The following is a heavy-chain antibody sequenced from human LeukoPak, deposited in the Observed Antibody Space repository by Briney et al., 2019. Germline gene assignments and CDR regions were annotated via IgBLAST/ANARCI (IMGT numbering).Heavy chain of an antibody. CDR1: GGSISYYY. V-gene: IGHV4-59*01. CDR2: IYYNGST. CDR3: ARSGSYRYFLDY. Sequence: PSETLSLTCTVSGGSISYYYWSWIRQSPGKGLEWIGYIYYNGSTNYNPSLKSRVTISVDMSKNQFSLKLSSVTAADTAVYYCARSGSYRYFLDYWGQGTLVTVSS. D-gene: IGHD3-16*02. J-gene: IGHJ4*02.